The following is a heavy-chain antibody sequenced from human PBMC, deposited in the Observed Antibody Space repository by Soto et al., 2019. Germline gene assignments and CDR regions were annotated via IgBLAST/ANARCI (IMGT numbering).Heavy chain of an antibody. D-gene: IGHD2-2*01. J-gene: IGHJ5*02. CDR2: ISGSGGST. V-gene: IGHV3-23*01. Sequence: GGSLRLSCAASGFTFSSYAMSWVRQAPGKGLEWVSAISGSGGSTYYADSVKGRFTISRDNSKNTLYLQMNSLRAEDTAVYYCAKGPEEYQLLLRLDWFDPWGQGTLVTVSS. CDR3: AKGPEEYQLLLRLDWFDP. CDR1: GFTFSSYA.